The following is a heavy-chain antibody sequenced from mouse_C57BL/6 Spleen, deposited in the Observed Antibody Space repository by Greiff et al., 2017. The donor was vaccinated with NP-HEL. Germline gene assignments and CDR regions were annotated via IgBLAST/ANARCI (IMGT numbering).Heavy chain of an antibody. CDR1: GFTFSDYG. CDR3: ASLRRGAMDY. V-gene: IGHV5-17*01. D-gene: IGHD2-12*01. CDR2: ISSGSSTI. Sequence: VKLMESGGGLVKPGGSLKLSCAASGFTFSDYGMHWVRQAPEKGLEWVAYISSGSSTIYYADTVKGRFTISRDNAKNTLFLQMTGLRAEDTAMYYCASLRRGAMDYWGQGTSVTVSS. J-gene: IGHJ4*01.